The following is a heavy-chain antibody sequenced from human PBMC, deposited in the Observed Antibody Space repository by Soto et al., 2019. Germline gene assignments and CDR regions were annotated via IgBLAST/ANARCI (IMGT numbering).Heavy chain of an antibody. J-gene: IGHJ5*02. CDR1: GGSISSGGYS. CDR2: IYHSGST. Sequence: ASETLSLTCAVSGGSISSGGYSWSWIRQPPGKGLEWIGYIYHSGSTYYNPSLKSRVTISVDRSKNQFSLKLSSVTAADTAVYYCARSLGAAAGTNWFDPWGQGTLVTVSS. V-gene: IGHV4-30-2*01. D-gene: IGHD6-13*01. CDR3: ARSLGAAAGTNWFDP.